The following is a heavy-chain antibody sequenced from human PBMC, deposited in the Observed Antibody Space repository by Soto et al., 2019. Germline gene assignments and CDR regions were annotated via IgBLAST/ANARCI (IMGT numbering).Heavy chain of an antibody. CDR1: GGSISSGGYY. CDR2: IYYSGST. Sequence: SETLSLTCTVSGGSISSGGYYWSWIPQHPGKGLEWIGYIYYSGSTYYNPSLKSRVTISVDTSKNQFSLKLSSVTAADTAVYYCAREGDGYQYQGGFDYWGQGTLVTVSS. J-gene: IGHJ4*02. V-gene: IGHV4-31*03. CDR3: AREGDGYQYQGGFDY. D-gene: IGHD5-12*01.